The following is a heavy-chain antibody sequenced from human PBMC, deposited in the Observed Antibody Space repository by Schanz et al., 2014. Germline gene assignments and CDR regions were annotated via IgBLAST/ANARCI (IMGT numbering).Heavy chain of an antibody. CDR1: GFTFDDFA. Sequence: EVQLEESGGVVVQPGGSLRLSCVASGFTFDDFAMHWVRQTPGKGLEWVSLIRWDGGRTYYADSVKGRFTISRDNTKNSLYLQMNSLRAEDSALYYCGKDFQPGYNYGLVDYWGQGTLVTVS. CDR3: GKDFQPGYNYGLVDY. J-gene: IGHJ4*02. CDR2: IRWDGGRT. D-gene: IGHD5-18*01. V-gene: IGHV3-43D*03.